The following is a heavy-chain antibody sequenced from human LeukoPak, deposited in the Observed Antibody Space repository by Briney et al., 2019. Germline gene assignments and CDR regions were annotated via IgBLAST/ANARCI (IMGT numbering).Heavy chain of an antibody. CDR3: ARGTMVAPGVDY. V-gene: IGHV3-74*01. CDR1: GFTFSSYW. CDR2: INTDGSVT. D-gene: IGHD4-23*01. J-gene: IGHJ4*02. Sequence: GGSLRLSCAGSGFTFSSYWMHWVRQAPGKGLVWVSRINTDGSVTSYADSVKGRFTISRDNARNTLYLQMSSLRADDTAVYYCARGTMVAPGVDYWGQGTSVTVSS.